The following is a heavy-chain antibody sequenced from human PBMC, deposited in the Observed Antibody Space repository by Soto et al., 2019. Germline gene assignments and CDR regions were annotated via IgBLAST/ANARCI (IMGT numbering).Heavy chain of an antibody. CDR2: IYYSGST. D-gene: IGHD6-19*01. V-gene: IGHV4-59*01. J-gene: IGHJ4*02. CDR1: GGSISSYY. Sequence: SETLSLTCTVSGGSISSYYWSWIRQPPGKGLEWIGYIYYSGSTNYNPSLKSRVTISVDTSKNQFSLKLSSVTAADTAVYYCASTAHSSGWYSGGFDYWGQGTLVTVSS. CDR3: ASTAHSSGWYSGGFDY.